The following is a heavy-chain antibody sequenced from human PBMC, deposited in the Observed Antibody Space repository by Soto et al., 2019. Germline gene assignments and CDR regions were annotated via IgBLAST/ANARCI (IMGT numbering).Heavy chain of an antibody. D-gene: IGHD5-12*01. CDR1: GYTFTSYD. CDR3: AKMVHGGYVSYFDS. Sequence: ASVKVSCKASGYTFTSYDINWVRQATGQGLEWMGWMNPNSGNTGYAQKFQGRVTMTRNTSISTVYMELSSLRSEDTAVYYCAKMVHGGYVSYFDSWGQGTLVTVSS. CDR2: MNPNSGNT. J-gene: IGHJ4*02. V-gene: IGHV1-8*01.